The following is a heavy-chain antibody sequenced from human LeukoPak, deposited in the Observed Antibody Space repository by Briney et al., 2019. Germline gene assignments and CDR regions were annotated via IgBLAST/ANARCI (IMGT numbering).Heavy chain of an antibody. CDR3: ARGGLGTIFGVARFDP. Sequence: SETLSLTCTISGGSISSGDYYWSWIRQPPGKGLEWIGYIYYSGSTYYNPSLKSRVTISVDTSKNQLSLKLSSVTAADTAVYYCARGGLGTIFGVARFDPWGQGTLVTVSS. V-gene: IGHV4-30-4*08. CDR1: GGSISSGDYY. J-gene: IGHJ5*02. CDR2: IYYSGST. D-gene: IGHD3-3*01.